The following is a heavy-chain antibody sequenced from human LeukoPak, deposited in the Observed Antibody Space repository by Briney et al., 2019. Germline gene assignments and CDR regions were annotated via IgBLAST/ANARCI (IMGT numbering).Heavy chain of an antibody. J-gene: IGHJ4*02. CDR2: ISSSGSTI. CDR1: GFTFSDYY. D-gene: IGHD3-3*01. V-gene: IGHV3-11*01. Sequence: KSGGSLRLSCAAAGFTFSDYYMSWLRQAPGKGLEWVSYISSSGSTIYYADSVKGRFTISRDNAKNSLYLQMNSLRAEDTAVYYCARKGRRVWSFDFWGQGTLATVSS. CDR3: ARKGRRVWSFDF.